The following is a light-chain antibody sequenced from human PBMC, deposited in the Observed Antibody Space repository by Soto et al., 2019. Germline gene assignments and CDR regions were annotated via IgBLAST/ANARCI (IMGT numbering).Light chain of an antibody. CDR2: GAS. V-gene: IGKV3-15*01. Sequence: EIVMTQSPATLSVSPGERATLSCRASQSVSSNLAWYQQKPGQAPRLLIYGASTRATGIPARFSGSGSGTEFTLTINSLQSEDFALYYCQQYNNWPPEVTFGPGTKVDIK. J-gene: IGKJ3*01. CDR3: QQYNNWPPEVT. CDR1: QSVSSN.